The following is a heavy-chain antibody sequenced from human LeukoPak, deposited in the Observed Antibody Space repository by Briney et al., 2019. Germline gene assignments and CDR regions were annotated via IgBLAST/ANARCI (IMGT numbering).Heavy chain of an antibody. CDR2: ISYDGSNK. D-gene: IGHD2-15*01. J-gene: IGHJ6*03. CDR1: GFTFSSYG. Sequence: GGSLRLSCAASGFTFSSYGMHWVRQAPGKGLEWVAVISYDGSNKYYADSVKGRFTISRDNSKNTLYLQMNSLRAEDTAVYYCAKSGLLSYYYYYMDVWGKGTTVTVSS. CDR3: AKSGLLSYYYYYMDV. V-gene: IGHV3-30*18.